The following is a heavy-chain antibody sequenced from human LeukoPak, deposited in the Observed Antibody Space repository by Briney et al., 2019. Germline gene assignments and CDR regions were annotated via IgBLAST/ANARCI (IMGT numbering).Heavy chain of an antibody. V-gene: IGHV7-4-1*02. D-gene: IGHD2-21*01. CDR3: ARVSPYPVFADDY. CDR2: INTNTGNP. CDR1: GYTFTGYY. J-gene: IGHJ4*02. Sequence: ASVKVSCKASGYTFTGYYMHWVRQAPGQGLEWMGGINTNTGNPTYAQGFTGRFVFSLDTSVSTAYLQISSLKAEDTAVYYCARVSPYPVFADDYWGQGTLVTVSS.